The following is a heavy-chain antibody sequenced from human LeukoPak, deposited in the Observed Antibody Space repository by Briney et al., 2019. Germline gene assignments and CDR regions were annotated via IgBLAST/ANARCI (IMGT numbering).Heavy chain of an antibody. CDR2: IYHSGST. CDR1: GYSISSGYY. J-gene: IGHJ2*01. Sequence: SETLSLTCAVSGYSISSGYYWGWIRQPPGKGLEWIGSIYHSGSTYYNPSLKSRVTISVDTSKNQLSLKLSSVTAADTAVYHCARQGSGWYFDLWGRGTLVTVSS. V-gene: IGHV4-38-2*01. CDR3: ARQGSGWYFDL.